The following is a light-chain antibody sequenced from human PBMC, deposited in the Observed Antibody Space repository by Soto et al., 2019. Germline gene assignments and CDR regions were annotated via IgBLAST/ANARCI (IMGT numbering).Light chain of an antibody. CDR1: SSDVGFYDY. CDR2: DVN. V-gene: IGLV2-14*01. J-gene: IGLJ2*01. Sequence: QSALTQPASVSGSPGQSITIPCTGTSSDVGFYDYVSWYQPHPGKAPKLMIYDVNNRPSGVSNRFSGSKSGNTASLTISGLQAEDEADYYCSSFTTSTTLVFGGGTKLTVL. CDR3: SSFTTSTTLV.